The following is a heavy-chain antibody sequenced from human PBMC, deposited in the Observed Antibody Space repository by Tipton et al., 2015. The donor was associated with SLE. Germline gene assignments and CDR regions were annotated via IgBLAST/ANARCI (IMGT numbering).Heavy chain of an antibody. Sequence: SLRLSCAASGFSFSRHGMHWVRQVPGKGLEWVAVISYDGNDKNYADSVKGRFTISRDNSKNTLYLQMNSLRAEDTAVYYCATNADYYDILTGYLGEGTLVTVSS. J-gene: IGHJ4*02. D-gene: IGHD3-9*01. CDR3: ATNADYYDILTGY. V-gene: IGHV3-30*19. CDR2: ISYDGNDK. CDR1: GFSFSRHG.